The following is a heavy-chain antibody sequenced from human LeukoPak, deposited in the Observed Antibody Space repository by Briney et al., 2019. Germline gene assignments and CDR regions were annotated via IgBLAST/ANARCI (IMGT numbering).Heavy chain of an antibody. CDR2: INHSGST. J-gene: IGHJ4*02. D-gene: IGHD1-1*01. CDR3: ARNNWR. CDR1: GXSFSGYX. Sequence: PSXXLSLTCXVYGXSFSGYXXSWIRQPPGKGLEWIGEINHSGSTNYNPSLKSQVTISVDTSKNQFSLKLSSVTAADTAVYYCARNNWRWGQGTLVTVSS. V-gene: IGHV4-34*01.